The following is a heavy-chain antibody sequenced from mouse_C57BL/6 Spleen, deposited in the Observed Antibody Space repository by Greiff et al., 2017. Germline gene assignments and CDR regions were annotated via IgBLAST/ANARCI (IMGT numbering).Heavy chain of an antibody. J-gene: IGHJ3*01. CDR3: ARRENDYDGFAY. V-gene: IGHV8-12*01. D-gene: IGHD2-4*01. Sequence: QVQLKESGPGILQSSQTLSLTCSFSGFSLSTSGMGVSWIRQPSGKGLEWLAHIYWDDDKRYNPSLKSRLTISKDTSRNQVFLKITSVDTADTATYYCARRENDYDGFAYWGQGTLVTVSA. CDR2: IYWDDDK. CDR1: GFSLSTSGMG.